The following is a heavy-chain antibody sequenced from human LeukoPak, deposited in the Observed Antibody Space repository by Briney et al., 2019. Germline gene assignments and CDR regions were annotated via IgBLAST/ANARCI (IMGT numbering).Heavy chain of an antibody. J-gene: IGHJ4*02. CDR3: ARDKGPMDY. CDR1: GGSISSGDYY. Sequence: PSETLSLTCTVSGGSISSGDYYWSWIRQPPGKGLEWIGEIYHSGSTNYNPSLKSRVTISVDKSKNQFSLKLSSVTAADTAVYYCARDKGPMDYWGQGTLVTVSS. CDR2: IYHSGST. V-gene: IGHV4-39*07.